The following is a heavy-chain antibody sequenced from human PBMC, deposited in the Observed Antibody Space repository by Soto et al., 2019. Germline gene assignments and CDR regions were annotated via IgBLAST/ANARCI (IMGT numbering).Heavy chain of an antibody. J-gene: IGHJ3*02. CDR1: GFTFSSYA. CDR2: ISGSGGST. V-gene: IGHV3-23*01. Sequence: EVQLLESGGGLVQPGGSLRLSCAASGFTFSSYAMSWVRQAPGKGLEWVSAISGSGGSTYYADSVKGRFTISRDNSKNTLYLQXNSXXXEXXXXXXXXXXXXXXXXXXXAXXXWGQGTMX. CDR3: XXXXXXXXXXXXAXXX.